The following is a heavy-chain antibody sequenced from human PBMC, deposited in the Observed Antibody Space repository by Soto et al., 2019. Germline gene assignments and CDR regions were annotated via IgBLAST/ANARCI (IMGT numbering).Heavy chain of an antibody. J-gene: IGHJ6*02. Sequence: GGSLRLSCAASGFTFSSYGMHWVRQAPGKGLEWVAVIWYDGSNKYYADSVKGRFTISRDNSKNTLYLQMNSLRAEDTAVYYCAREFYSSRDRRGMDVWGQGTTVTVSS. CDR1: GFTFSSYG. CDR3: AREFYSSRDRRGMDV. D-gene: IGHD6-13*01. V-gene: IGHV3-33*01. CDR2: IWYDGSNK.